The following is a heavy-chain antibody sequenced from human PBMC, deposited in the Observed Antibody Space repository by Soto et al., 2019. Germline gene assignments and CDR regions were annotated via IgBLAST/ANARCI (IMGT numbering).Heavy chain of an antibody. CDR3: VAGSPFEY. J-gene: IGHJ4*02. Sequence: SLRLSCAGSGFIFGDAWLSWVRQAPGKGLERVGRVKRKSDGETTDYAAPVTGRFTISRDDSKPTVYLQMNSLKIEDTGIYYCVAGSPFEYWGQGTLVTVSS. V-gene: IGHV3-15*05. CDR2: VKRKSDGETT. D-gene: IGHD1-26*01. CDR1: GFIFGDAW.